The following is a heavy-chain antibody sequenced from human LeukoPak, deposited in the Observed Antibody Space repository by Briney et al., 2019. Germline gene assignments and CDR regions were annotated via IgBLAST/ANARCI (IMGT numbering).Heavy chain of an antibody. V-gene: IGHV3-74*01. CDR3: ARGGSCRNCFDY. D-gene: IGHD2-2*01. J-gene: IGHJ4*02. CDR1: GFTFSSYW. CDR2: INSDGSST. Sequence: PGGSLRLSCAASGFTFSSYWMHWVRQAPGKGLVWVSRINSDGSSTSYADSVKGRFTISRDNAKNTLYLQMNSLRAEDTAVYDCARGGSCRNCFDYWGQGTLVTVSS.